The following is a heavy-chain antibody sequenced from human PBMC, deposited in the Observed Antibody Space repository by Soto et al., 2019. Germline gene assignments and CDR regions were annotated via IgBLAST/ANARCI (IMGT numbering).Heavy chain of an antibody. Sequence: QVQLVQSGAEVKKPGSSVKVSCKASGGTFSSYAISWVRQAPGQGLEWMGGIIPIFGTANYAQKFQGRVTITADESTSTAYMELSRLRSEDTAVYYCTRVAYCGGDCYSGYFDYWGQGTLVTVSS. CDR3: TRVAYCGGDCYSGYFDY. V-gene: IGHV1-69*01. CDR2: IIPIFGTA. D-gene: IGHD2-21*02. CDR1: GGTFSSYA. J-gene: IGHJ4*02.